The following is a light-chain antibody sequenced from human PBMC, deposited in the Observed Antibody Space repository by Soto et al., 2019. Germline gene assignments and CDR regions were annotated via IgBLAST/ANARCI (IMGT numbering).Light chain of an antibody. CDR3: SSFTGSNTPVV. CDR1: SSDVGGYNY. CDR2: DVS. V-gene: IGLV2-14*01. J-gene: IGLJ2*01. Sequence: QSVLTQPASVSGSPGQSITISCTGTSSDVGGYNYVSWYQQHPGNAPNLIIFDVSNRPSGVSNRFSGSKSGNSASLTISGVQAEYEADYYCSSFTGSNTPVVFGGGTKLTVL.